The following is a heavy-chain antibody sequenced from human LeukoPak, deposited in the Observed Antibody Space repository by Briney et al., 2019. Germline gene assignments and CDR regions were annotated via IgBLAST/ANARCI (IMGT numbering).Heavy chain of an antibody. CDR3: ARVALPYSSSDY. V-gene: IGHV4-38-2*02. CDR2: IYYSGST. J-gene: IGHJ4*02. CDR1: GYSISSGYY. Sequence: PSETLSLTCTVSGYSISSGYYWGWIRQPPGKGLEWIGSIYYSGSTYYNPSLKSRVTISVDTSKNQFSLKPSSVTAADTAVYYCARVALPYSSSDYWGQGTLVTVSS. D-gene: IGHD6-6*01.